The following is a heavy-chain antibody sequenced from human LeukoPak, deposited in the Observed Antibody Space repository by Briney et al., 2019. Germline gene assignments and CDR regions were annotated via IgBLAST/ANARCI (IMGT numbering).Heavy chain of an antibody. CDR2: IYPGDSDT. D-gene: IGHD2-15*01. V-gene: IGHV5-51*01. J-gene: IGHJ4*02. CDR3: ARRLYCSGGYCGGGPGGVFDY. CDR1: GSSFTSYW. Sequence: GESLEISCQGSGSSFTSYWIGWVREMPGKGLEWMGIIYPGDSDTRYSPSFEGQVTISADKSIGTAYLQWSSLKASDTAMYYCARRLYCSGGYCGGGPGGVFDYWGQGTLVTVSS.